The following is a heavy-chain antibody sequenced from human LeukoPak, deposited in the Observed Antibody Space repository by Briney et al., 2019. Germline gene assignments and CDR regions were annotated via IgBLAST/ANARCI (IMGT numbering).Heavy chain of an antibody. Sequence: SETLSLTCTVSGGSISSYYWSWIRQPPGKGLEWIADIYYSGSTNYNPSLKSRVTISLDTSKNQVPLKLSSVTAADTAVYYCARGGGYDSDFDWGQGTLVTVSS. CDR2: IYYSGST. CDR1: GGSISSYY. CDR3: ARGGGYDSDFD. J-gene: IGHJ4*02. D-gene: IGHD5-12*01. V-gene: IGHV4-59*01.